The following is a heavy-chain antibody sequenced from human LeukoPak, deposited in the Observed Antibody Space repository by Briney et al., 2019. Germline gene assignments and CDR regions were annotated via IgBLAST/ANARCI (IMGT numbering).Heavy chain of an antibody. J-gene: IGHJ4*02. CDR3: VKSPGSGWPV. Sequence: GGSLRLSCAASGFTFSSFAMLWVRQAPGKGLEYLSAIYSDGSGTYYADSVKGRFTISRDNSKNTLYFEMSSLRVEDTAVYYCVKSPGSGWPVWGQGTLLTVSS. CDR1: GFTFSSFA. CDR2: IYSDGSGT. D-gene: IGHD6-19*01. V-gene: IGHV3-64D*06.